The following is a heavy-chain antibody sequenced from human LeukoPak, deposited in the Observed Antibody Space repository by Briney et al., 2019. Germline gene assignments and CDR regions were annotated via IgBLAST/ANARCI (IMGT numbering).Heavy chain of an antibody. J-gene: IGHJ4*02. CDR1: GFPFSSVG. V-gene: IGHV3-21*01. CDR3: ARDPDYHDSRVVDF. Sequence: PGGSLRLSCVASGFPFSSVGMNWVRQAPGKGLEWVSYISSDPSHTYYADSVRGRFTISRDNAKHSLYLQMDNLRTEDTAMYYCARDPDYHDSRVVDFWGQGTRVTVSS. CDR2: ISSDPSHT. D-gene: IGHD3-22*01.